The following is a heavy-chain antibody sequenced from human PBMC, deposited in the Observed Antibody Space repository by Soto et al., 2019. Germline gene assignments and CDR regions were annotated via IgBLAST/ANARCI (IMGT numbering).Heavy chain of an antibody. V-gene: IGHV4-59*08. J-gene: IGHJ4*02. CDR3: ARQPTYYDILTGYWKVYYFDY. CDR1: GGSISSYY. D-gene: IGHD3-9*01. Sequence: QVQLQESGPGLVKPSETLSLTCTVSGGSISSYYWSWIRQPPGKGLEWIGYIYYSGSTNYNPSLKSRVTISVDTSKNQFSLKLSSVTAADTAVYYCARQPTYYDILTGYWKVYYFDYWGQGTLVTVSS. CDR2: IYYSGST.